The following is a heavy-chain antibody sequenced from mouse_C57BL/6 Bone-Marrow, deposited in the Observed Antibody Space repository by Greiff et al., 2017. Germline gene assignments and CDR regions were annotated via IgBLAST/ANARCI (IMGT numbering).Heavy chain of an antibody. CDR3: AVIYDGYYDAY. J-gene: IGHJ3*01. Sequence: QVQLQQPGAELVRPGSSVKLSCKASGYTFTSYWLHWVKQRPIQGLEWIGNIDPSDRETHYNQKFTDKATLTVDKSSSTAYMQLSSLTSEDSADYYCAVIYDGYYDAYWGQGTLVTVSA. D-gene: IGHD2-3*01. CDR2: IDPSDRET. CDR1: GYTFTSYW. V-gene: IGHV1-52*01.